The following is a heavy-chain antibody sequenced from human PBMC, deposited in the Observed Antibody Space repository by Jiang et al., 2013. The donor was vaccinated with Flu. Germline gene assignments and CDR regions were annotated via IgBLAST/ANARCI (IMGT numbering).Heavy chain of an antibody. J-gene: IGHJ4*02. CDR3: ARGVFDY. V-gene: IGHV4-34*01. CDR2: INHSGST. CDR1: GGSFSGYY. Sequence: LKPSETLSLTCAVYGGSFSGYYWSWIRQPPGKGLEWIGEINHSGSTNYNPSLKSRVTISVDTSKNQFSLKLSSVTAADTAVYYCARGVFDYWGQGTLVTVSS.